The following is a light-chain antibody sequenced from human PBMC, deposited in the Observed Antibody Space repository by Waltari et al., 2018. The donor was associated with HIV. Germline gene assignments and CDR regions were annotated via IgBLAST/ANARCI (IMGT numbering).Light chain of an antibody. V-gene: IGKV1-33*01. CDR3: QKYDDPSLT. CDR2: DAS. CDR1: QGISNY. Sequence: IRLTQSPSSLSASVGDRVTITCQASQGISNYLNWYQQKPGKAPKLLIYDASLLYPGVPSRFSGSGSGTYFTLTISRLQPEDIATYYCQKYDDPSLTFGGGTTVQI. J-gene: IGKJ4*01.